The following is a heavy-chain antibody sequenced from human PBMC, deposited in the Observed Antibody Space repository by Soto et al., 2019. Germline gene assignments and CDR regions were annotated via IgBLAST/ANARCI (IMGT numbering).Heavy chain of an antibody. CDR3: ASATTIWWYMDV. Sequence: EVQLVESGGGLVSPGGSLRLSCAASGFTFRDYSMNWVRQAPGKGLEWVSSIIGSSRFTSYADSVEGRFTISRDNTKDVLYLQMNSLRVEDTAVYYCASATTIWWYMDVWGKGTMVTVSS. V-gene: IGHV3-21*02. J-gene: IGHJ6*04. CDR1: GFTFRDYS. D-gene: IGHD2-15*01. CDR2: IIGSSRFT.